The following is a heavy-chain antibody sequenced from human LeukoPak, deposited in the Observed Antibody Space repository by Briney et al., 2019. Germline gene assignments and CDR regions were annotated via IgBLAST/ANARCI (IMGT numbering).Heavy chain of an antibody. CDR3: ARDSRSGWHSSDY. Sequence: ASVKVSCKASGYTFTGYYMHWVRQAPGQGLEWMGWINPNSGGTNYAQKFQGRVTMTRDTSISTAYMELSRLRSDDTAVYYCARDSRSGWHSSDYWGQGTLVTVSS. V-gene: IGHV1-2*02. CDR2: INPNSGGT. J-gene: IGHJ4*02. CDR1: GYTFTGYY. D-gene: IGHD6-19*01.